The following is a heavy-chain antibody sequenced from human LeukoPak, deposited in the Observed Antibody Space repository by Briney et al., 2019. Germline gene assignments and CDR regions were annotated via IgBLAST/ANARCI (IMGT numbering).Heavy chain of an antibody. V-gene: IGHV5-51*01. CDR3: ARVWYSGYEFDY. CDR1: GYSFTTNW. Sequence: GESLKISCKASGYSFTTNWIGWVRQMPGKGLEWMGIIYPSDFDTRISPSFQGQVTISADKSISTACLQWSSLKASDTAMYYCARVWYSGYEFDYWGQGTLVTVSS. J-gene: IGHJ4*02. D-gene: IGHD5-12*01. CDR2: IYPSDFDT.